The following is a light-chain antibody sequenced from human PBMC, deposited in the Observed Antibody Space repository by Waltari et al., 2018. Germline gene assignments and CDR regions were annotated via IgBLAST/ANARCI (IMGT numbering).Light chain of an antibody. CDR3: MQGTQWPPSLT. CDR2: RVP. J-gene: IGKJ4*01. CDR1: QSLVSSEGNTF. V-gene: IGKV2-30*01. Sequence: DVWLTQSPPSLPVTLGQPASTSCKSSQSLVSSEGNTFLNRFLQRPGQSPRRLIYRVPYRDSGVADRFSRSGSRSDFALRISRLEAEDVGIYYCMQGTQWPPSLTVGGGTKVGIK.